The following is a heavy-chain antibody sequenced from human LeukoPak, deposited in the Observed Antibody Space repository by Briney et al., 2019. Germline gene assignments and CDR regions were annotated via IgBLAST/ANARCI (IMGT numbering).Heavy chain of an antibody. D-gene: IGHD3-10*01. CDR1: GFTFSSYG. CDR3: ARKGVSAFFDP. CDR2: ISSSSSYI. V-gene: IGHV3-21*01. J-gene: IGHJ5*02. Sequence: PGGSLRLSCAASGFTFSSYGMNWVRQAPGKGLEWVSSISSSSSYIYYADSVKGRFTISRDNAKNSLYLQMNSLRAEDTAVYYCARKGVSAFFDPWGQGTLVTASS.